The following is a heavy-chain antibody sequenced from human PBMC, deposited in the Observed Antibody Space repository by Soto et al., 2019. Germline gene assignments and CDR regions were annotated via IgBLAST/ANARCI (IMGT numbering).Heavy chain of an antibody. D-gene: IGHD6-13*01. J-gene: IGHJ4*02. V-gene: IGHV3-33*01. CDR1: GFAFSGFG. CDR3: TREQQDRAFDY. Sequence: QVKLAESGGGVAQPGKSLRLSCAASGFAFSGFGMHWVRQAPGKGLEWVAGVWGDGITKDYIDSVKGRFTISRDNSKNTLHLQMNSLSAEDTAVYYCTREQQDRAFDYWGQGTLVTVSS. CDR2: VWGDGITK.